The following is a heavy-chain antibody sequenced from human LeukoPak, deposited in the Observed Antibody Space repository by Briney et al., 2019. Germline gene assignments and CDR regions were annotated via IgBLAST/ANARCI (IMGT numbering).Heavy chain of an antibody. J-gene: IGHJ4*02. CDR3: ARETFHGYNYGY. V-gene: IGHV3-30*01. D-gene: IGHD5-24*01. Sequence: GGSLRLSCAASGFTFSSYAMHWVRQAPGKGLEWVAVISYDGSNKYYADSVKGRFTISRDNSKNTLYLQMNSLRAEDTAAYYCARETFHGYNYGYWGQGTLVTVSS. CDR2: ISYDGSNK. CDR1: GFTFSSYA.